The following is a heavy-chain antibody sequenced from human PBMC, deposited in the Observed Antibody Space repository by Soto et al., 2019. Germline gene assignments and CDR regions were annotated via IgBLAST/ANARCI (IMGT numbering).Heavy chain of an antibody. Sequence: GASVKVSCKASGGTFSSYAISWVRQAPGQGLEWMGGIIPIFGTANYAQKFQGRVTITADESTSTAYMEPSSLRSEDTAVYYCAREERTYYDFWSGYPRAPNWFDPWGQGTLVTVSS. CDR3: AREERTYYDFWSGYPRAPNWFDP. D-gene: IGHD3-3*01. CDR2: IIPIFGTA. J-gene: IGHJ5*02. CDR1: GGTFSSYA. V-gene: IGHV1-69*13.